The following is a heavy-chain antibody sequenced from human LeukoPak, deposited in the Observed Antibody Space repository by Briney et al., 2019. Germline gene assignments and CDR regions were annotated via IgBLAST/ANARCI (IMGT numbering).Heavy chain of an antibody. CDR3: ARRHDDGDA. J-gene: IGHJ5*02. CDR2: ISSSSSYI. D-gene: IGHD4/OR15-4a*01. Sequence: GGSLRLSCAASGFTFSSYSMNWVRQAPGKGLEWVSSISSSSSYIYYADSVKGRFTISRANAKNSLYLQMNSLRAEDTAVYFCARRHDDGDAWGQGTLVTVSS. CDR1: GFTFSSYS. V-gene: IGHV3-21*04.